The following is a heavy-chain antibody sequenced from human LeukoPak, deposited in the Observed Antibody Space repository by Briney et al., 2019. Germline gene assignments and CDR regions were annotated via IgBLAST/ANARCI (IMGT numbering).Heavy chain of an antibody. Sequence: ASVKVSCKASGYTFTSYDINWVRQATGQGLEWMGWMNPNSGNTGYAQKFQGRVTMTEDTSTDTAYMELSSLRSEDTAVYYCATDGSSRPYYYYYYGMDVWGQGTTVTVSS. CDR1: GYTFTSYD. J-gene: IGHJ6*02. CDR3: ATDGSSRPYYYYYYGMDV. D-gene: IGHD6-13*01. CDR2: MNPNSGNT. V-gene: IGHV1-8*01.